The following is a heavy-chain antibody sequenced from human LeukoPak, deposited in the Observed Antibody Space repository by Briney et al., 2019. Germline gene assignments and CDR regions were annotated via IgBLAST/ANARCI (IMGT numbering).Heavy chain of an antibody. V-gene: IGHV1-18*01. J-gene: IGHJ4*02. Sequence: ASVTVSCKASGYTFTGFKITWVRQAPGQGPEWMGWISIGDGNTHYGQKFQDRVSMTRDIGSNTAFLELRSLRSDDTAVYFCSRSYHSTSWYYFDLWGQGTLVTVSS. CDR3: SRSYHSTSWYYFDL. D-gene: IGHD2-2*01. CDR2: ISIGDGNT. CDR1: GYTFTGFK.